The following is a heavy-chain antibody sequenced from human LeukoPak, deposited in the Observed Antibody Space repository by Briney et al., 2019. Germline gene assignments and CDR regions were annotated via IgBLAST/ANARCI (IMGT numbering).Heavy chain of an antibody. CDR2: IYYTGST. CDR3: ARDGYRTVGDY. V-gene: IGHV4-59*12. Sequence: SETLSLTCTVSDGSITSYYWSWIRQPPGKGLELIGYIYYTGSTNYNPSLKSRVTISVDRSKNQFSLKLTSVTAADTAIYYCARDGYRTVGDYWGQGTLVTVSS. D-gene: IGHD5-18*01. CDR1: DGSITSYY. J-gene: IGHJ4*02.